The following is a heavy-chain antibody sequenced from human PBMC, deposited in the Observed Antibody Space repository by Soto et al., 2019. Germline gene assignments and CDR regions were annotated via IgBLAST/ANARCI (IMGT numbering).Heavy chain of an antibody. Sequence: GASVKVSCKASGYTFTSYAMHWVRQAPGQRLEWMGWINAGNGNTKYSQKFQGRVTITRDTSASTAYMELSSLRSEDTAVYYCARDNRSVYYNFAYWGQGTLVPVSS. V-gene: IGHV1-3*01. D-gene: IGHD3-22*01. CDR2: INAGNGNT. J-gene: IGHJ4*02. CDR3: ARDNRSVYYNFAY. CDR1: GYTFTSYA.